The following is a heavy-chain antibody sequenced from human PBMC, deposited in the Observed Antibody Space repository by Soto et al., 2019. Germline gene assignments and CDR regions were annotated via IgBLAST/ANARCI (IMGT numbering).Heavy chain of an antibody. Sequence: PSETLSLTCTVSDGSISNFYWSWIRQPPGKGLEWIGYISSSGNTNYNPSLKSRVSISVDTSKNQFSLNLTSVTAADTGVYYCARAPMVLTRSYFDPWGQGTLVTVSS. CDR3: ARAPMVLTRSYFDP. D-gene: IGHD3-22*01. V-gene: IGHV4-59*01. CDR1: DGSISNFY. CDR2: ISSSGNT. J-gene: IGHJ4*02.